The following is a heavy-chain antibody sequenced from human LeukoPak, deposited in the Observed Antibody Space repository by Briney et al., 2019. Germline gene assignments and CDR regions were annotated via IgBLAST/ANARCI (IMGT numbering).Heavy chain of an antibody. CDR2: VYYTGTS. CDR1: GDSISSRTNY. V-gene: IGHV4-61*01. J-gene: IGHJ4*02. D-gene: IGHD4-11*01. Sequence: PSETLSLTCPVSGDSISSRTNYWGWIRQPPGKGLEWIAYVYYTGTSNYNPSLKSRVTISIDTSKNQFSLKLISVTAADTAVYYCAGYSNHVDYFDSWGQGTLVTVSS. CDR3: AGYSNHVDYFDS.